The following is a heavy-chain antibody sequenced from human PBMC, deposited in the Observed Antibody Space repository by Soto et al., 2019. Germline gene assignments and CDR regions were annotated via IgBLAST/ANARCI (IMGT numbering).Heavy chain of an antibody. CDR1: GGSISGYS. Sequence: SETLSLTCTVAGGSISGYSWNWIRQPPGKGLEWIAYIYYSGSTNYNPSLKSRVTISVDTSKNQFSLKLSSVTAADTAVYYCARWKATVVTNWFDPWGQGTLLTVSS. D-gene: IGHD4-17*01. CDR2: IYYSGST. CDR3: ARWKATVVTNWFDP. J-gene: IGHJ5*02. V-gene: IGHV4-59*01.